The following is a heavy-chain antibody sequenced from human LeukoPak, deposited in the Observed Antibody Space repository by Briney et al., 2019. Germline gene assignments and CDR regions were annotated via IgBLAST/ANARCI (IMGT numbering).Heavy chain of an antibody. V-gene: IGHV3-30-3*01. CDR1: GFTFSSYA. Sequence: GGSLRLSCAASGFTFSSYAMHWVRQAPGKGLERVAVISYDGSNKYYADSVKGRFTISRDNSKNTLYLQMNSLRAEDTAVYYCARDQGLGDYGTLDVWGQGTTVTVSS. J-gene: IGHJ6*02. CDR3: ARDQGLGDYGTLDV. CDR2: ISYDGSNK. D-gene: IGHD4-17*01.